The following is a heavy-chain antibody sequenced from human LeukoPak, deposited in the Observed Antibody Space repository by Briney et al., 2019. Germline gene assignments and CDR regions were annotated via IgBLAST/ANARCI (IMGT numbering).Heavy chain of an antibody. J-gene: IGHJ6*02. CDR2: ISYDGSNK. CDR3: TREVLVRGVRYHGMDV. CDR1: GFTFSSYA. D-gene: IGHD3-10*01. Sequence: PGRSLRLSCAASGFTFSSYAMHWVRQAPGKGLEWVAVISYDGSNKYYADSVKGRFTISRDNSKNTLFLQMDSLRSEDTAVYFCTREVLVRGVRYHGMDVWGQGTTVTVSS. V-gene: IGHV3-30-3*01.